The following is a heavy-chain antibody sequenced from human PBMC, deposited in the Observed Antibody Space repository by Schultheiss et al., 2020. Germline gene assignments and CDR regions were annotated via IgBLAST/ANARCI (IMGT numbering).Heavy chain of an antibody. CDR2: ISYDGSNK. J-gene: IGHJ4*02. V-gene: IGHV3-30*01. Sequence: GGSLRLSCAASGFTFSNYAMHWVRQAPGKGLEWVAVISYDGSNKYCADSVKGRFTISRDNSKNTLYLQMNSLRAEDTAVYYCARVEGYSGYDSEHQDYFDYWGQGTLVTVSS. CDR1: GFTFSNYA. D-gene: IGHD5-12*01. CDR3: ARVEGYSGYDSEHQDYFDY.